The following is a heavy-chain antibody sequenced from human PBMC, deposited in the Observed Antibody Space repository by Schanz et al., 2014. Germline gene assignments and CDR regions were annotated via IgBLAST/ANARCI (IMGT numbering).Heavy chain of an antibody. CDR2: ISPNSGDT. J-gene: IGHJ6*02. Sequence: QVQLVQSGAEVKKPGASVKVSCKASGYTFTHYGITWVRQAPGQGLEWMGRISPNSGDTHSAQKFQGRVTMTWDRSISTANMELSRLTSDDTAVFFCARENTAVAGMPRVMDVWGQGTTVTVTS. V-gene: IGHV1-2*06. D-gene: IGHD6-19*01. CDR1: GYTFTHYG. CDR3: ARENTAVAGMPRVMDV.